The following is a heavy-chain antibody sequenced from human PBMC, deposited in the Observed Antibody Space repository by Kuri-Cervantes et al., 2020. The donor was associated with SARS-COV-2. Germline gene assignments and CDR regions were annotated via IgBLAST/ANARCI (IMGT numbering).Heavy chain of an antibody. V-gene: IGHV3-53*05. CDR3: AKIFSPGDY. Sequence: GESLKISCAASGFTVSSNYMSWVRQAPGKGLEWVSVIYSGGSTYYADSVKGRFTISRDNSKNTLYLQMNSLRAEDTAVYYCAKIFSPGDYWGQGTLVTVSS. J-gene: IGHJ4*02. D-gene: IGHD3-3*01. CDR2: IYSGGST. CDR1: GFTVSSNY.